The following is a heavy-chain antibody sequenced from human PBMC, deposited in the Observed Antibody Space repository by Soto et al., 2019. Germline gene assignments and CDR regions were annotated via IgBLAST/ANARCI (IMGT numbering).Heavy chain of an antibody. Sequence: PSETLSLTCAVYGGSFSGYYWSWIRQPPGKGLEWIGEINHSGSTNYNPSLKSRVTISVDTSKNQFSLKLSSVTAADTAVYYCALRTYYYDSSGYYQWGQGTLVTVSS. D-gene: IGHD3-22*01. J-gene: IGHJ4*02. V-gene: IGHV4-34*01. CDR1: GGSFSGYY. CDR3: ALRTYYYDSSGYYQ. CDR2: INHSGST.